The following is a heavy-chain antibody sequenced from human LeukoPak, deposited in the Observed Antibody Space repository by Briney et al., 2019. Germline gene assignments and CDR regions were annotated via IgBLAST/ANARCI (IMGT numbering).Heavy chain of an antibody. Sequence: QPGGALRLSCSASGFTFKSYDMHWVRQFPGNALEWVSGIDTTLDTFYAASVKGRFTISRDNAKNSLYLQMTNLTVGDTAVYHCARGGGGSSWFVPWGQGTRVTVTS. D-gene: IGHD6-13*01. CDR1: GFTFKSYD. V-gene: IGHV3-13*01. CDR3: ARGGGGSSWFVP. J-gene: IGHJ5*02. CDR2: IDTTLDT.